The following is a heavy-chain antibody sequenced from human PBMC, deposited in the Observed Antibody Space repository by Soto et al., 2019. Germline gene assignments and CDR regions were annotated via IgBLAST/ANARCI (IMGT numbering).Heavy chain of an antibody. V-gene: IGHV3-30-3*01. CDR2: ISYDGSNK. CDR3: APPCAEVTCFDP. CDR1: GFTFSSYA. Sequence: QVQLVESGGGVVQPGRSLRLSCAASGFTFSSYAMHWVRQAPGKGLEWVAVISYDGSNKYYADSVKGRFTISRDKSKNTLYRQMNSLRAEDTAVYYCAPPCAEVTCFDPGGQGDLVTVSS. D-gene: IGHD4-4*01. J-gene: IGHJ5*02.